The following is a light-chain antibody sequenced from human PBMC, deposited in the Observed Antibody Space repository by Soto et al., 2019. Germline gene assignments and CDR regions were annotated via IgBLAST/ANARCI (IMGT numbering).Light chain of an antibody. CDR3: QQSYSTTWT. V-gene: IGKV1-39*01. CDR1: QGISTY. J-gene: IGKJ1*01. Sequence: DIQMTPSPTSLSSSVGDRVHLPCRASQGISTYLNWYQQKPGKAPKLLIYAASSLQSGVPSRFSGSGSETDFTLTISSLQPEHFATYSCQQSYSTTWTFGQGTKVDI. CDR2: AAS.